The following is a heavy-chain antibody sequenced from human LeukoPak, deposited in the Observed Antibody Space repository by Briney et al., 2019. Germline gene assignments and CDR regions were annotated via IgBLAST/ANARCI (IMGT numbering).Heavy chain of an antibody. D-gene: IGHD3-10*01. Sequence: GGSLRLSCAASGFTFSDYYMSWIRQAPGKGLEWVSYISSSGSTIYYADSVKGRFTLSRDNAKNSLYLQMNSLRAEDTAVYYCARDAVRGVFDYWGQGTLVTVSS. CDR1: GFTFSDYY. J-gene: IGHJ4*02. CDR2: ISSSGSTI. CDR3: ARDAVRGVFDY. V-gene: IGHV3-11*01.